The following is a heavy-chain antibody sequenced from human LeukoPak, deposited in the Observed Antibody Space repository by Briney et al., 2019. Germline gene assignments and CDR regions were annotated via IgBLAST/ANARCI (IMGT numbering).Heavy chain of an antibody. CDR1: GFTFSSYA. CDR2: ISGSGGNT. V-gene: IGHV3-23*01. Sequence: GGSLRLSCAASGFTFSSYAMSWVRQAPGKGLEQVPAISGSGGNTYYADSVKGRFTISRDNSRTTLYLQMNSLRAEDTAVYYCAKSPENDLYYFDYWGQGTLVIVSS. J-gene: IGHJ4*02. D-gene: IGHD1-1*01. CDR3: AKSPENDLYYFDY.